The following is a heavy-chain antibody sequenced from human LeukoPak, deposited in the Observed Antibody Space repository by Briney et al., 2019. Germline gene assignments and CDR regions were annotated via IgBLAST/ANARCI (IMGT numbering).Heavy chain of an antibody. CDR1: GFSVSRNY. CDR3: ARNFAEAFDI. CDR2: IYSGGST. V-gene: IGHV3-66*01. Sequence: TGGSLRLSCAASGFSVSRNYMTWVRQAPGEGLEWVSLIYSGGSTSYADSVKGRFTISRDNAMSSLNLQMNSLRGEDTATYYCARNFAEAFDIWGQGTMVTVSS. J-gene: IGHJ3*02.